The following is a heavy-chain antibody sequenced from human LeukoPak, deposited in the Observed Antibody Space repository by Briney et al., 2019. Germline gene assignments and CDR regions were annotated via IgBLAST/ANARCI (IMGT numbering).Heavy chain of an antibody. D-gene: IGHD2-15*01. CDR2: INHSGST. J-gene: IGHJ6*02. V-gene: IGHV4-34*01. CDR1: GGSFSGYY. Sequence: SETLSLTCAVYGGSFSGYYWSWIRQPPGKGLEWIGEINHSGSTNYNPSLKSRVTISVDTSKNQFSLKLSSVTAADTAVYYCARGRLPSYYYYYGMDVWGQGTTVTVSS. CDR3: ARGRLPSYYYYYGMDV.